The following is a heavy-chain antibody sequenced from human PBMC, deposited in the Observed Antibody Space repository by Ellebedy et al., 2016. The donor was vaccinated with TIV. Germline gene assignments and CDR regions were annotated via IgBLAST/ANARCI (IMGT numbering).Heavy chain of an antibody. CDR3: AKELVSRDSLSLDY. J-gene: IGHJ4*02. V-gene: IGHV3-23*01. CDR2: IGSRSEYR. CDR1: GFSFSTYA. Sequence: GESLKISCAASGFSFSTYAMAWVRQAPGKGLEWLSAIGSRSEYRFYIDSVKGRFTISRDNSKNTLWLQMYSLRAEDTAAYYCAKELVSRDSLSLDYWGLGTLVTVTS. D-gene: IGHD3-9*01.